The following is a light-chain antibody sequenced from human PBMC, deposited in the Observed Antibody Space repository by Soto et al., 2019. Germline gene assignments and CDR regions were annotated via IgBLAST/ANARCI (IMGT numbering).Light chain of an antibody. J-gene: IGKJ4*02. CDR2: RAS. Sequence: EIVLTQSPGTLSLSPGERATLSCRASQSVSSNYLAWYQQKPGKAPKVLIYRASSRATGIPDRFSGSGSGTDFTLTISRLEPEDFAAYYCQQYGSSPLTFGGGTKVELK. CDR1: QSVSSNY. V-gene: IGKV3-20*01. CDR3: QQYGSSPLT.